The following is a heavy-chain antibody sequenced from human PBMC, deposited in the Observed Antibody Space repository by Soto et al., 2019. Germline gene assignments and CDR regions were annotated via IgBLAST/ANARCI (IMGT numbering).Heavy chain of an antibody. CDR3: ATPRGRGFFDN. Sequence: WETLSRTCTISGVSITNYYYSWIRQPAGKGLEWIGRIYTSGSTNYNPSLKSRLTMSVDRSKKQLSLNLTSVPAAHPAVYYCATPRGRGFFDNRGQGTQVTVSS. D-gene: IGHD3-16*01. CDR2: IYTSGST. J-gene: IGHJ4*02. V-gene: IGHV4-4*07. CDR1: GVSITNYY.